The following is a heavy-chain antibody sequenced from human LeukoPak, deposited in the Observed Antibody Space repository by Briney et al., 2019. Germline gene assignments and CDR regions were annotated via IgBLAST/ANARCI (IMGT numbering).Heavy chain of an antibody. CDR3: ARTFVSGDGYKVGYFDY. V-gene: IGHV3-53*01. CDR2: IYPSGNI. D-gene: IGHD5-24*01. CDR1: GLTFSNSY. J-gene: IGHJ4*02. Sequence: PGGSLRLSCAASGLTFSNSYMSWVRQAPGKGLEWVLLIYPSGNIYYADSVKGRFTISRDNSKNTLFLQMNSVRAEDTAIYYCARTFVSGDGYKVGYFDYWGQGTLVTVSS.